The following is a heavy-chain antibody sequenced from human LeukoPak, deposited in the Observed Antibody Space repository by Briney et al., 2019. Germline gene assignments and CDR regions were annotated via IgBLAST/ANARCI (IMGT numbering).Heavy chain of an antibody. V-gene: IGHV3-48*01. J-gene: IGHJ3*02. CDR1: GFTFSSYS. D-gene: IGHD2-21*02. CDR3: ASEQKAYCGGDCYDAFDI. Sequence: GGSLRLSCAASGFTFSSYSMDWVRQAPGKGLEGVSYISSSSSTIYYAASVKGRFTIPRDNAKNSLYLQMNSLRAEDTAVYYCASEQKAYCGGDCYDAFDIWGQGTMVTVSS. CDR2: ISSSSSTI.